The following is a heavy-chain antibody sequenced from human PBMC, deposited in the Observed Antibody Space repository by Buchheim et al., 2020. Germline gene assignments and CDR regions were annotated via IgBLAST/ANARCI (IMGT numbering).Heavy chain of an antibody. CDR3: ARDLDY. J-gene: IGHJ4*02. CDR2: ISSDGSNK. V-gene: IGHV3-30*03. CDR1: GFTFTNYG. Sequence: QVQLVESGGGVVQPGRSLRLSCAASGFTFTNYGMHWVRQAPAKGLEWVAVISSDGSNKYYADSVKGRFTISRDNSKNTLYLQMNSLRAEDTAKYSCARDLDYWGQGTL.